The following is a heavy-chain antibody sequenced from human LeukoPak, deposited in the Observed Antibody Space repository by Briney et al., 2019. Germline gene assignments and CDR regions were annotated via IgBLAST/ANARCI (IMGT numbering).Heavy chain of an antibody. CDR3: ARDYGDIVVY. CDR2: ISSSGSTI. CDR1: GFTFSSYE. J-gene: IGHJ4*02. D-gene: IGHD5-12*01. Sequence: PGGSLRLSCAASGFTFSSYEMNWVRQAPGKGLEWVSYISSSGSTIYYADSVKGRFTISRDNAKNSLYLQMNSLRAEDTALYYCARDYGDIVVYWGQGTLVTVSS. V-gene: IGHV3-48*03.